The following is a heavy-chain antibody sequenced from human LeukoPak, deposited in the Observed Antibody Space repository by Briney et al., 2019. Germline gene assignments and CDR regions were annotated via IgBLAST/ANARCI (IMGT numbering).Heavy chain of an antibody. V-gene: IGHV3-23*01. J-gene: IGHJ4*02. CDR1: GFTFSSYA. D-gene: IGHD2-2*01. CDR3: AKDLSGGEYQLLHFDY. CDR2: ISGSGGST. Sequence: GGSLRLSCAASGFTFSSYAMSWVRQAPGKGLEWVSAISGSGGSTYYADSVKGRFTISRDNSKNTLYLQMNSLRAEDTAVYYCAKDLSGGEYQLLHFDYWGQGTLVTVSS.